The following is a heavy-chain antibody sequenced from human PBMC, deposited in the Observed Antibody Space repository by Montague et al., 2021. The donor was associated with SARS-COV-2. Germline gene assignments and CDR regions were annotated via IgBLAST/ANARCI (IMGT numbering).Heavy chain of an antibody. J-gene: IGHJ6*02. CDR1: GDSVSSNSAT. V-gene: IGHV6-1*01. Sequence: CAISGDSVSSNSATWNWVRQSPSRGLEWLGRTYYRSKWYNDYEVXXRCRVTINPDTSKNQFSPQLNSVTPEDTAIYYCTSGREGNYNVMDVWGQGTTVTVSS. D-gene: IGHD1-1*01. CDR2: TYYRSKWYN. CDR3: TSGREGNYNVMDV.